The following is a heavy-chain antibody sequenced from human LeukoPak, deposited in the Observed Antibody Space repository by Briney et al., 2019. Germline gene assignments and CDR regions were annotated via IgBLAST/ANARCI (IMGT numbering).Heavy chain of an antibody. CDR2: ISGSGGST. CDR3: AKLYSSGWRGYFDY. Sequence: PGGSLRLSCAASGFTVSSNYMSWVRQAPGKGLEWVSSISGSGGSTYYADSVKGRFTISRDNSKNTLYLQMNSLRAEDTAVYYCAKLYSSGWRGYFDYWGQGTLVTVSS. J-gene: IGHJ4*02. CDR1: GFTVSSNY. D-gene: IGHD6-19*01. V-gene: IGHV3-23*01.